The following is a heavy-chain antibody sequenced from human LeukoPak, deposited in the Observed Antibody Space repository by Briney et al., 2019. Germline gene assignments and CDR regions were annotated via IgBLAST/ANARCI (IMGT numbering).Heavy chain of an antibody. V-gene: IGHV3-30*02. D-gene: IGHD6-13*01. CDR2: MNLDGTT. CDR1: RFIFSDDC. J-gene: IGHJ4*02. CDR3: AKDRQYMSSWYGAGDR. Sequence: GRSLRLSCPPARFIFSDDCMHWVRQAPGGGLEWVTSMNLDGTTYYADCVRGRFTISKDNSKNTLYLQMASLRPEDTAVYYCAKDRQYMSSWYGAGDRWGQGTLVTVSS.